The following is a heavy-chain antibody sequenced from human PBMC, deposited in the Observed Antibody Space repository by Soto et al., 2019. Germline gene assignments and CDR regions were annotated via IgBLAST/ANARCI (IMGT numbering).Heavy chain of an antibody. CDR3: ASHSGSPDGIYYYYGMDV. CDR1: GYSFTSYW. V-gene: IGHV5-10-1*01. CDR2: IYPSDSYT. D-gene: IGHD1-26*01. J-gene: IGHJ6*02. Sequence: PGESLKISCKGSGYSFTSYWIGWVRQMPGKGLEWMGSIYPSDSYTRYSPSFQGHVTISADKSISTAYLQWSSLKASDTAMYYCASHSGSPDGIYYYYGMDVWGQGTTVTVSS.